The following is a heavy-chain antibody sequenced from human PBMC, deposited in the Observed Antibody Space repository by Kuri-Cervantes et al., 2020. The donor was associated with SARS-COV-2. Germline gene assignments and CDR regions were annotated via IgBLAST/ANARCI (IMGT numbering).Heavy chain of an antibody. CDR3: ARLTGDGCFDY. J-gene: IGHJ4*02. V-gene: IGHV1-24*01. CDR2: FDPEDGET. Sequence: ASVKVSCKASGYTFTSYDISWVRQAPGKGLEWMGGFDPEDGETIYAQKFQGRVTMTEDTSTDTAYMELSSLRSEDTAVYYCARLTGDGCFDYWGQGTLVTVSS. D-gene: IGHD7-27*01. CDR1: GYTFTSYD.